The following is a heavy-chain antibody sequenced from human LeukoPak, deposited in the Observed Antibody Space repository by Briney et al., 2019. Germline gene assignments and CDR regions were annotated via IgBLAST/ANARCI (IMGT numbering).Heavy chain of an antibody. J-gene: IGHJ4*02. V-gene: IGHV3-30*04. Sequence: PGRSLRLSCAASGFIFDNFAIHWVRQAPGKGLEWVSIVSFDGTNNFYADSVKGRFTVSRDNSKKTVYLQMNSLRPEDTAVYFCARDRNVVGADFDYWGQGALVTVSS. CDR1: GFIFDNFA. CDR3: ARDRNVVGADFDY. D-gene: IGHD2-15*01. CDR2: VSFDGTNN.